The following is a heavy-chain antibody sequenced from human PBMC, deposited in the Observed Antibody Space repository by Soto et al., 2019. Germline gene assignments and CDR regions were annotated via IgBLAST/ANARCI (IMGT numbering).Heavy chain of an antibody. CDR3: ARLKRITDYYMDV. CDR2: IYYSGST. Sequence: SETLSLTCTVSGGSISSYYWSWIRQPPGKGLEWIGYIYYSGSTNYNPSLKSRVTISVDTSKNQFSLKLSSVTAADTTVYYCARLKRITDYYMDVWGKGTTVTVSS. V-gene: IGHV4-59*08. J-gene: IGHJ6*03. CDR1: GGSISSYY. D-gene: IGHD1-20*01.